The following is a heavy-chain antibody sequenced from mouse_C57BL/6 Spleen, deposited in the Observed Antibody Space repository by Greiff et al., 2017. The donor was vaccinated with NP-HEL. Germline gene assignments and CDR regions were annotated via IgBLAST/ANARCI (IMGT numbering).Heavy chain of an antibody. CDR2: IYPRSGNT. V-gene: IGHV1-81*01. D-gene: IGHD2-5*01. J-gene: IGHJ2*01. CDR3: ARGGYSNYKDYFDY. CDR1: GYTFTSYG. Sequence: QVQLQQSGAELARPGASVKLSCKASGYTFTSYGISWVKQRTGQGLEWIGEIYPRSGNTYYNAKFKGKATLTADKSSSTAYMELRSLTSEDSAVYICARGGYSNYKDYFDYWGQGTALTVSS.